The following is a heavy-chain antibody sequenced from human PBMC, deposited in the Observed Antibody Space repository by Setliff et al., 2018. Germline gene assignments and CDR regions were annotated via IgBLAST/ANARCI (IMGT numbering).Heavy chain of an antibody. V-gene: IGHV1-18*01. CDR3: ARFGGSCSSSSCYASDL. CDR1: GYTFTSYG. D-gene: IGHD2-2*01. Sequence: ASVKVSCKASGYTFTSYGISWVRQAPGQGLEWMGWISAYNGNTNYPKKFQGRVTMTTDTYTGTGYMELRSLTSDDTAVYFCARFGGSCSSSSCYASDLWGQGTMVTVSS. CDR2: ISAYNGNT. J-gene: IGHJ3*01.